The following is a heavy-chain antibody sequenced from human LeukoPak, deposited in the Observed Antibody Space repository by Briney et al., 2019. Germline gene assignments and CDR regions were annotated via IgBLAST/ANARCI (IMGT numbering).Heavy chain of an antibody. Sequence: SETLSLTCTVSGGSISSYYWSWIRQPPGKGLEWIEYIYYSGSTNYNPSLKSRVTISVDTSKNQFSLKLSSVTAADTAVYYCARATVAGTKVDYWGQGTLVTVSS. J-gene: IGHJ4*02. V-gene: IGHV4-59*01. CDR1: GGSISSYY. CDR3: ARATVAGTKVDY. CDR2: IYYSGST. D-gene: IGHD6-19*01.